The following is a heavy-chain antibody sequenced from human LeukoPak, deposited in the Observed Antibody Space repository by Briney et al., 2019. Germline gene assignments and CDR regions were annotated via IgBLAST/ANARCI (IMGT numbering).Heavy chain of an antibody. V-gene: IGHV3-7*01. CDR2: IKQDGSEK. CDR1: GFTFRSYW. D-gene: IGHD3-22*01. CDR3: ARDFPYYYDTSGYYSDY. Sequence: GGSLRLSCAASGFTFRSYWMSWVRQAPGKGLEWVADIKQDGSEKYYVDSVKGRFTISRDNAKNSLYLQMNSLRAEDTAAYYCARDFPYYYDTSGYYSDYWGQGTLVTVSS. J-gene: IGHJ4*02.